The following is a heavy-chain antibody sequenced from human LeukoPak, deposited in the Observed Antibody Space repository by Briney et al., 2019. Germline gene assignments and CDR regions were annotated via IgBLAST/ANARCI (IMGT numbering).Heavy chain of an antibody. CDR1: GGTFHSYI. V-gene: IGHV1-69*01. J-gene: IGHJ4*02. CDR2: IVPIIGTA. Sequence: SVKVSCKASGGTFHSYIVTWVRQAPGQGLEWMEGIVPIIGTANYAQKFQGRVTITADDSTSTAYMELRSLRSEDTAIYYCARDQRPSCLGGICYSGDYWGQGTLVTVTS. CDR3: ARDQRPSCLGGICYSGDY. D-gene: IGHD2-15*01.